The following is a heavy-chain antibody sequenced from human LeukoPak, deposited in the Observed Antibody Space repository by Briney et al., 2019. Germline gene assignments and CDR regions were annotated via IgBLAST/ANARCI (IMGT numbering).Heavy chain of an antibody. Sequence: SETLSPTCAVYGGSFSGYYWSWIRQPPGKGLEWIGEINHSGSTNYNPSLKSRVTISVDTSKNQFSLKLSSVTAADTAVYYCARGREDIVVVPAAPFDYWGQGTLVTVSS. CDR1: GGSFSGYY. D-gene: IGHD2-2*01. J-gene: IGHJ4*02. CDR2: INHSGST. V-gene: IGHV4-34*01. CDR3: ARGREDIVVVPAAPFDY.